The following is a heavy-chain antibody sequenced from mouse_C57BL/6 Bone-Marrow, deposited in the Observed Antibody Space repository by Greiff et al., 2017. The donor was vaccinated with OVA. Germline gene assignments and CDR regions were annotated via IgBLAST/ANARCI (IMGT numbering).Heavy chain of an antibody. J-gene: IGHJ1*03. CDR3: TTVYYHDV. V-gene: IGHV14-4*01. CDR1: GFNIKDDY. Sequence: EVKLMESGAELVRPGASVKLSCTASGFNIKDDYMHWVKQRPEQGLEWIGWIDPENGDTEYASKFQGKATITADTSSNTAYLQLSSLTSEDTAVYYCTTVYYHDVWGTWTTVTVSS. D-gene: IGHD1-1*01. CDR2: IDPENGDT.